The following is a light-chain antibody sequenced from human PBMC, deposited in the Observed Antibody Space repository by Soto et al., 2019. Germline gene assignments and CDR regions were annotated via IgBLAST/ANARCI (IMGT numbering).Light chain of an antibody. CDR1: KLGDKS. J-gene: IGLJ2*01. CDR3: QTWDSRTVV. V-gene: IGLV3-1*01. Sequence: SYELTQPPSVSVSPGQTASITCSGDKLGDKSACWFQQKPGQSPLLVIYQDIKRPSGIPERFAGSNSGNTATLTITGTQAMDEADYYCQTWDSRTVVFGGGTKLTVL. CDR2: QDI.